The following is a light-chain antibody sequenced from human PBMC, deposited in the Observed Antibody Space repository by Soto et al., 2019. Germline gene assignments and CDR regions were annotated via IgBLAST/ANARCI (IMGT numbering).Light chain of an antibody. V-gene: IGLV1-44*01. J-gene: IGLJ2*01. CDR1: SSNIGTNT. CDR3: AAWDVSLVV. CDR2: SDN. Sequence: QSVLTQPPSASGTPGQRGTISCSGSSSNIGTNTVIWYQQLPGAAPKLLIYSDNQRPSGVPDRFSGSKSGTSASLAISGLQSEDEADYYCAAWDVSLVVFGGGTKLTV.